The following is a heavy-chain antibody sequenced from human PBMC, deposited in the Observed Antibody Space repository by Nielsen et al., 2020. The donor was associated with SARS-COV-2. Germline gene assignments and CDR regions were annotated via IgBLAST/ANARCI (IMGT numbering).Heavy chain of an antibody. D-gene: IGHD3-3*01. CDR3: TRTYYDCWSGFGFGWFDP. V-gene: IGHV3-49*02. J-gene: IGHJ5*02. CDR2: IRSKAYGGTT. Sequence: WIRQPPGKGLEWVGFIRSKAYGGTTEYAASVKGRFTISRDDSKSIAYLQMNSLKTEDTAVYYCTRTYYDCWSGFGFGWFDPWGQGTLVTVSS.